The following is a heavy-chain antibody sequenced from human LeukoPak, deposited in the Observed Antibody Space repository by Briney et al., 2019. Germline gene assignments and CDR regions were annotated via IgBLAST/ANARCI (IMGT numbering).Heavy chain of an antibody. J-gene: IGHJ4*02. CDR2: IYYSGST. CDR3: ARVSYYDSSGYQVD. V-gene: IGHV4-59*01. CDR1: GGSISSYY. Sequence: TSETLSLTCTVSGGSISSYYWSWIRQPPGKGLEWIGYIYYSGSTNYNPSLKSRVTISVDTSKSQFFLKLSSVTAADTAVYYCARVSYYDSSGYQVDWGQGTLVTVSS. D-gene: IGHD3-22*01.